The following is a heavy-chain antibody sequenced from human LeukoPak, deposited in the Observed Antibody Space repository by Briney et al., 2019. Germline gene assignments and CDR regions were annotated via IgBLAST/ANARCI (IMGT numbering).Heavy chain of an antibody. D-gene: IGHD3-3*01. Sequence: GGSLRLSCAASGFTFSSYAMSWVRQAPGKGLEWVSIISGSGGSTYYADSVKGRFTISRDNSRNTLYLQMNSLRVEDTAVYYCAKGPVEWLLSDYHYMDVWGKGTTVTVSS. CDR1: GFTFSSYA. CDR3: AKGPVEWLLSDYHYMDV. CDR2: ISGSGGST. V-gene: IGHV3-23*01. J-gene: IGHJ6*03.